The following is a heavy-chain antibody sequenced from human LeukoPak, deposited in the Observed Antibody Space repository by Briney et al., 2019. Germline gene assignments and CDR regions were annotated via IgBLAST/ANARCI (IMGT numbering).Heavy chain of an antibody. CDR1: GFSFSTYW. J-gene: IGHJ4*02. D-gene: IGHD4-11*01. Sequence: GGSLRLSCAASGFSFSTYWMSWVRQAPGKGLEWVAAINQDGSEKYYVDSMKGRFTISRDNAKNSLYLQMNSLRAEDTAVYYCARGTMVTVNFDYWGQGTLVTVSS. CDR3: ARGTMVTVNFDY. CDR2: INQDGSEK. V-gene: IGHV3-7*02.